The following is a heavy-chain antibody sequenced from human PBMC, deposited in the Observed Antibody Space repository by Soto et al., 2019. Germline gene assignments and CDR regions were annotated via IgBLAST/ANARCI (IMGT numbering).Heavy chain of an antibody. CDR1: GFTFSSHA. Sequence: EVQLLESGGGLVQPGGSLRLSCAASGFTFSSHAMSWVRQAPGKGLECVSVISGSGGSTYLADSVKGRFTISRDNFKTTLYLQMNSLRAEDTAVYYCAKSAETVHIVGARYFQHWGQGTLVSVSS. V-gene: IGHV3-23*01. CDR2: ISGSGGST. CDR3: AKSAETVHIVGARYFQH. D-gene: IGHD1-26*01. J-gene: IGHJ1*01.